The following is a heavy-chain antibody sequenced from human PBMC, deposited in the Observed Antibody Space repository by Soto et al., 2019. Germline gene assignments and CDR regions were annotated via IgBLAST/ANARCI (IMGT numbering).Heavy chain of an antibody. V-gene: IGHV4-39*01. CDR3: ARHKSDYAIPNWFDP. CDR2: IYYSGNT. D-gene: IGHD4-17*01. CDR1: GGPISSNSYY. Sequence: SETLSLTCSVSGGPISSNSYYWGWIRQPPGKGLEWIGSIYYSGNTYYNPSLKSRVTISVDTSKNQFSLKLSSVTAADTAVYYCARHKSDYAIPNWFDPWGQGTLVTVS. J-gene: IGHJ5*02.